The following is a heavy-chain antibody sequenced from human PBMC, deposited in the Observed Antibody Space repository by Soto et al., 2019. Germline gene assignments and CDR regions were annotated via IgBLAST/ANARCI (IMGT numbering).Heavy chain of an antibody. V-gene: IGHV4-34*01. CDR3: ARDKITGLFDY. CDR1: GGSFRGYY. J-gene: IGHJ4*02. D-gene: IGHD2-8*02. Sequence: XXTLSLPYAVYGGSFRGYYWPWIRQPPGTGLEWIGEINHSGSTNYNPSLKSRVTISVDTSKNQFSLKMTSVTAADTAVYYCARDKITGLFDYWGQGTLVTVYS. CDR2: INHSGST.